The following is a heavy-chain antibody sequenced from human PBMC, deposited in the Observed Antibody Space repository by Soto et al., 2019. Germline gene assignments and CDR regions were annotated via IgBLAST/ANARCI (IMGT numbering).Heavy chain of an antibody. CDR2: IYYSGST. D-gene: IGHD6-19*01. Sequence: QLQLQESGPGLVKPSETLSLTCTVSGGSISSSSYYWGWIRQPPGKGLEWIGSIYYSGSTYYNPSLKSRVTISVDTSKNQFSLKLSSVTAADTAVYYCARQERYSSGGRLPGGYYFDYWGQGTLVTVSS. J-gene: IGHJ4*02. CDR1: GGSISSSSYY. V-gene: IGHV4-39*01. CDR3: ARQERYSSGGRLPGGYYFDY.